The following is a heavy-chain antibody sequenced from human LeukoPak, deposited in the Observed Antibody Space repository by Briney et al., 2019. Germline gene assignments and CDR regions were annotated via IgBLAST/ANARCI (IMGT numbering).Heavy chain of an antibody. CDR3: ARTFYGSGETSVPYRGAFDI. CDR1: GYTFTIYA. CDR2: INAGNGNT. Sequence: ASVTVSFKASGYTFTIYAMHWVGQAPGQRREGMGWINAGNGNTKYSQKFQGRVTITRDTSASTAYMELSSLRSEDTAVYYCARTFYGSGETSVPYRGAFDIWGQGTMVTVSS. D-gene: IGHD3-10*01. V-gene: IGHV1-3*01. J-gene: IGHJ3*02.